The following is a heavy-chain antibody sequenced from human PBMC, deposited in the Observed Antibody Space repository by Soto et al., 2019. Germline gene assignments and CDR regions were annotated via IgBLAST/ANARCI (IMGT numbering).Heavy chain of an antibody. D-gene: IGHD1-26*01. V-gene: IGHV1-69*01. CDR1: GGTFSSYA. J-gene: IGHJ4*02. CDR2: IIPIFGTA. CDR3: ASSIVGATVSRPHLDY. Sequence: QVQLVQSGAEVKKPGSSVKVSCKASGGTFSSYAISWVRQAPGQGLEWMGGIIPIFGTANYAQKFQGRVKITVYESTSTASLELSSLRSEDSAVYYCASSIVGATVSRPHLDYGGQGSLGNVS.